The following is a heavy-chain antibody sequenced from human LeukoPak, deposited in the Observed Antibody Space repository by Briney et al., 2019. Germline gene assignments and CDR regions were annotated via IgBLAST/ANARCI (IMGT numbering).Heavy chain of an antibody. D-gene: IGHD4-17*01. CDR3: ASMTTVTGFRY. V-gene: IGHV3-21*01. CDR2: ISSSSSYI. J-gene: IGHJ4*02. Sequence: GGSLRLSCAASGLTFNNYAMSWVRQAPGKGLEWVSSISSSSSYIYYADSVKGRFTISRDNAKNSLYLQMNSLRAEDTAVYYCASMTTVTGFRYWGQGTLVTVSS. CDR1: GLTFNNYA.